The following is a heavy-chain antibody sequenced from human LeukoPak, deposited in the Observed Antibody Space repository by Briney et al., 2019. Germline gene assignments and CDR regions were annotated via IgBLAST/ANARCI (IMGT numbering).Heavy chain of an antibody. V-gene: IGHV1-69*01. CDR3: ATLPPRKQVVTIDY. J-gene: IGHJ4*02. CDR2: IILIFGTA. CDR1: GGTFSSYA. Sequence: GSSVKVSCKASGGTFSSYAISWVRQAPGQGLEWMGGIILIFGTANYAQKFQGRVTITADESTSTAYMELSSLRSEDTAVYYCATLPPRKQVVTIDYWGQGTLITVSS. D-gene: IGHD4-23*01.